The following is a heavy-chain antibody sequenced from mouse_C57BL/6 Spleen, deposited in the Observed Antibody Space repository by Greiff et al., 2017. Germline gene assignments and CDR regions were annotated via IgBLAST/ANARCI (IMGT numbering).Heavy chain of an antibody. CDR1: GYTFTDYY. CDR3: ARSDGSSSPWFAY. J-gene: IGHJ3*01. D-gene: IGHD1-1*01. Sequence: QVQLQQSGPELVKPGASVKISCKASGYTFTDYYINWVKQRPGQGLEWIGWIFPGSGSTYYNEKFKGKATLTVDKSSSTAYMLRSSLTSEDSSVYFCARSDGSSSPWFAYWGQGTLVTVSA. CDR2: IFPGSGST. V-gene: IGHV1-75*01.